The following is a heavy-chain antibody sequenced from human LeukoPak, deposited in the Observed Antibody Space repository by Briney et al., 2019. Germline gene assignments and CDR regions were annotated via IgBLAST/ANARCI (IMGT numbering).Heavy chain of an antibody. CDR3: ARERRGRAAAGTGGFDY. CDR2: INAGNGNT. D-gene: IGHD6-13*01. V-gene: IGHV1-3*01. J-gene: IGHJ4*02. CDR1: GYTFTSYA. Sequence: GASVKVSCKASGYTFTSYAMHWVRQAPGQRLEWMGWINAGNGNTKYSQKFQGRVTITRDTSASTAYMELSSLRSEDTTAYYCARERRGRAAAGTGGFDYWGQGTLVTVSS.